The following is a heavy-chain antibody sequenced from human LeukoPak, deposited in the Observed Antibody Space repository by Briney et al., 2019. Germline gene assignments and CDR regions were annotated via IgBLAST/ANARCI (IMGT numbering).Heavy chain of an antibody. J-gene: IGHJ6*03. CDR3: ARVGAVAGGYYYYYYMDV. V-gene: IGHV4-4*07. CDR2: IYTSGST. D-gene: IGHD6-19*01. CDR1: GGSISSYY. Sequence: SETLSLTCTASGGSISSYYWSWIRQPAGKGLEWIGRIYTSGSTNYNPSLKSRVTVSVDTSKNQFSLKLSPVTAADTAVYYCARVGAVAGGYYYYYYMDVWGKGTTVTVSS.